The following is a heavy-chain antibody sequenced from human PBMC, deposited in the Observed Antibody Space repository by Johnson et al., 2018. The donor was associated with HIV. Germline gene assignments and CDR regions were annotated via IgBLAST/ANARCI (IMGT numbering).Heavy chain of an antibody. J-gene: IGHJ3*02. D-gene: IGHD3-22*01. V-gene: IGHV3-30*04. Sequence: QVQLVESGGCVVQPGRSLRLSCAASGFTFSSYAMHWVRQAPGKGLEWVAVISFDGSNKYQADSVKGRFTISRDSSKNTLYLQMNSLRAEDTAVYYCARGGRVYDSSGYYAFDIWGQGTMVTVSS. CDR3: ARGGRVYDSSGYYAFDI. CDR1: GFTFSSYA. CDR2: ISFDGSNK.